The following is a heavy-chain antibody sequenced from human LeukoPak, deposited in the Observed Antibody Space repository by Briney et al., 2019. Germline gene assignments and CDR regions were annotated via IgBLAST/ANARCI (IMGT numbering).Heavy chain of an antibody. CDR1: GYTFTSYD. D-gene: IGHD2-15*01. CDR2: IIPILGIA. Sequence: SVKVSCKASGYTFTSYDINWVRQATGQGLEWMGRIIPILGIANYAQKFQGRVTITADKSTSTAYMELSSLRSEDTAVYYCASAYCSGGSCYTYYYGMDVWGQGTTVTVSS. CDR3: ASAYCSGGSCYTYYYGMDV. J-gene: IGHJ6*02. V-gene: IGHV1-69*04.